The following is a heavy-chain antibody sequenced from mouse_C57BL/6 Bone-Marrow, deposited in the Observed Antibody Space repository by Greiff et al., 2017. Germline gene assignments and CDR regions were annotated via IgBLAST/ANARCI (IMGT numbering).Heavy chain of an antibody. Sequence: QVHVKQSGAELVRPGTSVKMSCKASGYTFTNYWIGWAKQRPGHGLEWIGDIYPGGGDTNYNEKFKGKATLTADKSSSTAYVQFSSLTSEDSAIYYCARGITTVDSPYAMDYWGQGTSVTVSS. CDR1: GYTFTNYW. CDR3: ARGITTVDSPYAMDY. J-gene: IGHJ4*01. CDR2: IYPGGGDT. D-gene: IGHD1-1*01. V-gene: IGHV1-63*01.